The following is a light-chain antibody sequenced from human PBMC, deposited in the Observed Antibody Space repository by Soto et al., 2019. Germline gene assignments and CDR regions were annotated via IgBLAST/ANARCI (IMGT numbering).Light chain of an antibody. CDR1: QNIRLY. J-gene: IGKJ1*01. V-gene: IGKV1-39*01. Sequence: DIQMTKSPATLSASVGDRVTITCRTSQNIRLYLSWYQKKPGKAPKVLIYAASSLQSGVPSRFSGSGSGTDFTLTISSLQPEDFATYCCQRSSIILWTFCQVSKV. CDR2: AAS. CDR3: QRSSIILWT.